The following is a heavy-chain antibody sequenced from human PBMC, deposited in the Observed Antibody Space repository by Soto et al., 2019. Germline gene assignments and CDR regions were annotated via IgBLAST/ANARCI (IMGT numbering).Heavy chain of an antibody. Sequence: GGTLRLTCAVSGFAFSGSTIHWVRQASGKGLEWVGRIRSKSNSYATAYAAAVKGRFIVSIDDSTTTSYLQMDSLKIEDTAMYFCFRESYFSYHGMDVWGQGTTVTVSS. V-gene: IGHV3-73*01. CDR2: IRSKSNSYAT. J-gene: IGHJ6*02. CDR3: FRESYFSYHGMDV. CDR1: GFAFSGST.